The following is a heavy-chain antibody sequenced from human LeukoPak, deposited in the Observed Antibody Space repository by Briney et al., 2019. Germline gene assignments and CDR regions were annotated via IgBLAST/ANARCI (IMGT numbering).Heavy chain of an antibody. D-gene: IGHD4-17*01. CDR3: ARLKHDYGDYFLYYYYYMDV. J-gene: IGHJ6*03. CDR2: INPSGGST. Sequence: ASVKVSCKASGYTFTSYYMHWVRQAPGQGLEWMGIINPSGGSTSYAQKFQGRVTMTRDMSTSTVYMELSSLRSEDTAVYYCARLKHDYGDYFLYYYYYMDVWGKGTTVTISS. CDR1: GYTFTSYY. V-gene: IGHV1-46*01.